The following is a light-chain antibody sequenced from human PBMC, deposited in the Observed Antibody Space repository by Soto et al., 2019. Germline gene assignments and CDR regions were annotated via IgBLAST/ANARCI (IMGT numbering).Light chain of an antibody. J-gene: IGKJ1*01. CDR1: QSVSSSY. V-gene: IGKV3-20*01. CDR3: RQYGSSPWT. CDR2: AAS. Sequence: IVMTQSPATLSVSPGERATLSCRASQSVSSSYLVWHQQKPGQAPRLLIYAASRRATGIPDRFSGSGSGTDFTLTISRLEPEDFAVYYCRQYGSSPWTFGQGTKVDIK.